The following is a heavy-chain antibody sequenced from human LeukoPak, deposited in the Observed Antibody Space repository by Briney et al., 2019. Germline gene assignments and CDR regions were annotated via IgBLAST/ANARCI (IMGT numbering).Heavy chain of an antibody. CDR2: IRSKAYGGTT. CDR3: TRAIAAAGKVDYYYMDV. Sequence: GGSLRLSCTASGFTFGDYAMSWFRQAPGKGLEWVGFIRSKAYGGTTEYAASVKGRFTISRDDSKSIAYLQMNSLKTEDTAVYYCTRAIAAAGKVDYYYMDVWGKGTTVTVSS. CDR1: GFTFGDYA. J-gene: IGHJ6*03. V-gene: IGHV3-49*03. D-gene: IGHD6-13*01.